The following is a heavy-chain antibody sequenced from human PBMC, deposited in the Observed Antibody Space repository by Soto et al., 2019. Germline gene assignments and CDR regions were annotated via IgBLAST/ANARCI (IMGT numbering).Heavy chain of an antibody. D-gene: IGHD2-15*01. Sequence: GGPLRRSCAASGFSFDYYAMYWARQAPGKGLEWVASISWNSRSIGYADSVQGRFTISRDNAKNSLYLQMNSLRAEDSALYYCAKDRICSVEICYDIDWGQGTPVTVSS. J-gene: IGHJ4*02. CDR2: ISWNSRSI. V-gene: IGHV3-9*01. CDR3: AKDRICSVEICYDID. CDR1: GFSFDYYA.